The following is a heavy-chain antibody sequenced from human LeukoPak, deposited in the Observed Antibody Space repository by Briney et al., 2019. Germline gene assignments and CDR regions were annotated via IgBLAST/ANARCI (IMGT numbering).Heavy chain of an antibody. J-gene: IGHJ4*02. D-gene: IGHD2-15*01. CDR3: ASGYCSGGSCYSEFPFDY. Sequence: SQTLSLTCTVSGGSISSGDYYWSWIRQRPGKGLEWIGYIYYSGSTYYNPSLKSRVTISVDTSKNQFSLKLSSVTAADTAVYYCASGYCSGGSCYSEFPFDYWGQGTLVTVSS. CDR1: GGSISSGDYY. V-gene: IGHV4-30-4*01. CDR2: IYYSGST.